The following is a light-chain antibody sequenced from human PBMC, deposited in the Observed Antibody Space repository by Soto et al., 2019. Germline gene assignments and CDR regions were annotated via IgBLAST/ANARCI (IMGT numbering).Light chain of an antibody. CDR1: ISDVGGYNS. CDR3: SSYTSSSTRV. Sequence: QSALTQPASVSGSPGQSITISCTGTISDVGGYNSVSWYQQHPGKAPKLVIYEVTNRPSGISNRFSGSKSGNTASLTISGLQAEDEADYYCSSYTSSSTRVFGTGTKVTVL. CDR2: EVT. V-gene: IGLV2-14*01. J-gene: IGLJ1*01.